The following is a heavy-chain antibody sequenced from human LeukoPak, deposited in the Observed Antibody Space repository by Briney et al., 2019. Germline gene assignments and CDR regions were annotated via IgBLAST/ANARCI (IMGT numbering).Heavy chain of an antibody. J-gene: IGHJ4*02. Sequence: GGSLRLSCAASGFTFSSYAMTWVRQAPGKGLEWVSSISGGGDTTYYADSVRGRFTISRDNSKNTLSVQMNNLRAEDTAVYYCSKQRSEVVVAATNYWGQGTLVTVSS. CDR2: ISGGGDTT. CDR3: SKQRSEVVVAATNY. D-gene: IGHD2-15*01. V-gene: IGHV3-23*01. CDR1: GFTFSSYA.